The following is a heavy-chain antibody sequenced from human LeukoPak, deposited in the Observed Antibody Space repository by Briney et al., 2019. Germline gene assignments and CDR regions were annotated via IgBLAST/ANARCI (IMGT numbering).Heavy chain of an antibody. V-gene: IGHV3-23*03. CDR2: IYSGGST. CDR3: AKEAYVVITTVTGVFDY. D-gene: IGHD7-27*01. CDR1: GFTFSNYA. Sequence: GGSLRLSCAASGFTFSNYAMNWVRQAPGKGLEWVSVIYSGGSTYYADSVKGRFTISRDNSKNTLYLQMNSLRAEDTAVYYCAKEAYVVITTVTGVFDYWGQGTLVTVSS. J-gene: IGHJ4*02.